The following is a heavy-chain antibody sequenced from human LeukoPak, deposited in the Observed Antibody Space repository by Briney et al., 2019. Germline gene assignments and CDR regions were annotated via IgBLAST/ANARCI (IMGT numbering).Heavy chain of an antibody. CDR3: AKGGRGLKWFDP. V-gene: IGHV3-23*01. D-gene: IGHD3-16*01. CDR1: GFTFSNYA. Sequence: GGSLKLSCAASGFTFSNYAMNWVRQAPGKGLEWVSGISGSGDNTYYADSVKGRLTISRDNSKNTLYLQMNSLRAEDTAVYYCAKGGRGLKWFDPWGQGTLVTVSS. CDR2: ISGSGDNT. J-gene: IGHJ5*02.